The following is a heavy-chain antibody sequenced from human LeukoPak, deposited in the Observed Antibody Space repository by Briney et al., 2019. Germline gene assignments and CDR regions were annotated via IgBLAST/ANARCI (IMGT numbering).Heavy chain of an antibody. J-gene: IGHJ5*02. CDR2: ISYSGST. Sequence: PSETLSLTCTVSGGSISSYYWSWIRRPPGKGLEWIGYISYSGSTNYNPSLKSRVTISVDTSKNQFSLKLSSVTAADTAVYYCARVSYYDSSAPWGVNWFDPWGQGTLVTVSS. D-gene: IGHD3-22*01. CDR3: ARVSYYDSSAPWGVNWFDP. V-gene: IGHV4-59*01. CDR1: GGSISSYY.